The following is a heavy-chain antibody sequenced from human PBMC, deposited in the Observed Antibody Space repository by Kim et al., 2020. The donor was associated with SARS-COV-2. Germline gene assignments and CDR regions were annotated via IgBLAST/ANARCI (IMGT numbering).Heavy chain of an antibody. D-gene: IGHD3-10*01. V-gene: IGHV4-34*01. CDR2: INHSGST. CDR3: ARRVWFGELLTPLVWFDP. CDR1: GGSFSGYY. J-gene: IGHJ5*02. Sequence: SETLSLTCAVYGGSFSGYYWSWIRQPPGKGLEWIGEINHSGSTNYNPSLKSRVTISVDTSKNQFSLKLSSVTAADTAVYYCARRVWFGELLTPLVWFDPWGQGTLVTVSS.